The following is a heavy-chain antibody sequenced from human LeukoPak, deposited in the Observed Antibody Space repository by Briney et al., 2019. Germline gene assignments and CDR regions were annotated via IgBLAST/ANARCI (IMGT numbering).Heavy chain of an antibody. CDR2: ISSSSSYI. V-gene: IGHV3-21*01. Sequence: PGGSLRLSCAASGFTFSSYSMNWVRQAPGKGLEWVSSISSSSSYIYYADSVKGRFTISRDNAKNSLYLQVNSLRAEDTAVYYCAREILRLWPDWGEGTLVTVSS. CDR1: GFTFSSYS. D-gene: IGHD2-21*01. J-gene: IGHJ4*02. CDR3: AREILRLWPD.